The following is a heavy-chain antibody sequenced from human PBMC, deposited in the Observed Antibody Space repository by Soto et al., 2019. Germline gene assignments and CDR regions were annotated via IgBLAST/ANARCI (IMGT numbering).Heavy chain of an antibody. V-gene: IGHV4-34*01. Sequence: VQLQQWGAGLLKPSETLSLTCAVYGGSFGGYCWSWIRQTPGERLEWVGDICHGGGANYNPSLNCRVSFSMDPSKNQVSLQLNSVMAADTAVYYCAGYSNSWSKYVKHWGRGSLVTVSS. CDR2: ICHGGGA. CDR1: GGSFGGYC. J-gene: IGHJ1*01. CDR3: AGYSNSWSKYVKH. D-gene: IGHD6-13*01.